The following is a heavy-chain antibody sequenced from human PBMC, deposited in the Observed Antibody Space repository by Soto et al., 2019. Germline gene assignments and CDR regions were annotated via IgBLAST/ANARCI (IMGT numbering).Heavy chain of an antibody. V-gene: IGHV4-34*01. D-gene: IGHD3-10*01. J-gene: IGHJ3*02. Sequence: SETLSLTCAVYGGSFSGYYWSWIRQPPGKGLEWIGEINHSGGTNYNPSLKSRVTISVDTSKNQFSLKLSSVTAADTAVYYCAREERITMVRGVIIRYAFDIWGQGTMVT. CDR2: INHSGGT. CDR3: AREERITMVRGVIIRYAFDI. CDR1: GGSFSGYY.